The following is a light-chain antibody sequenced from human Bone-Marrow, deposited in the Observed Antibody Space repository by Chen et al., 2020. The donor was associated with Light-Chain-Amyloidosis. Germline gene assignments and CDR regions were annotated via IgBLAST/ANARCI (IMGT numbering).Light chain of an antibody. V-gene: IGLV1-40*01. CDR1: KTNIGADND. CDR2: GNS. J-gene: IGLJ2*01. CDR3: QSYDSSRSGYVV. Sequence: QSVLTQPPSVSGAPGPRVTISCTGSKTNIGADNDVYWYQQVPGTAPKLLIYGNSHRPSGVPDRFSGSKSGTSAFLAITGLQAEDEAEYYCQSYDSSRSGYVVFGGGTKLTVL.